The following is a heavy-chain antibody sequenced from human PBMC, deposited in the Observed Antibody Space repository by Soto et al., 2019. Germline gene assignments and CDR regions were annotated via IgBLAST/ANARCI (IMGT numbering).Heavy chain of an antibody. CDR2: ISGSGGST. V-gene: IGHV3-23*01. D-gene: IGHD1-20*01. CDR1: GFTFSSYA. Sequence: EVQLLESGGGLVQPGGSLRLSCAASGFTFSSYAMSWVRQAPGKGLELVSAISGSGGSTYYADSVKGRFAISSDNSKHTPYRQIDSLGSEDTAVYYCANLPSRYNWNYVGYWGKGTLVTVSS. CDR3: ANLPSRYNWNYVGY. J-gene: IGHJ4*02.